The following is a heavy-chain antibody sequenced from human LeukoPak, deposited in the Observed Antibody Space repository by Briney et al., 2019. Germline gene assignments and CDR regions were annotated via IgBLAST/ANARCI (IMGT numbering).Heavy chain of an antibody. CDR3: ARVFGQQPPNY. J-gene: IGHJ4*02. D-gene: IGHD6-13*01. V-gene: IGHV3-23*01. Sequence: QAGGSLRLSCAASGFTFSSYAMSWVRQAPGKGLEWVSAISGSGGSTYYADSVKGRFTISRDNSKNALYLQMNSLRAEDTAVYYCARVFGQQPPNYWGQGTPVTVSP. CDR2: ISGSGGST. CDR1: GFTFSSYA.